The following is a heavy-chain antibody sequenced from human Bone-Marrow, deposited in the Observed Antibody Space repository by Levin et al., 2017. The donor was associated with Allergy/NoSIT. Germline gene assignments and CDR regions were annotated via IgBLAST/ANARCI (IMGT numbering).Heavy chain of an antibody. CDR3: AGFWSGYYTDNWFDP. D-gene: IGHD3-3*01. V-gene: IGHV1-69*06. CDR1: GGTFSSYA. J-gene: IGHJ5*02. Sequence: SVKVSCKASGGTFSSYAISWVRQAPGQGLEWMGGIIPIFGTANYAQKFQGRVTITADKSTSTAYMELSSLRSEVTAVYYCAGFWSGYYTDNWFDPWGQGTLVTVSS. CDR2: IIPIFGTA.